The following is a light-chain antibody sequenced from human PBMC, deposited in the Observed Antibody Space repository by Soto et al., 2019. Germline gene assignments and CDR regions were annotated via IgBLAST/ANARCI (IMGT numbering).Light chain of an antibody. Sequence: DIMLTQTPLSLVVTLGQPASISCKSSHSLAFRDGNIYLNWLQQRPGQPPRLLIYKTSNRFSGVPDRFSGSGAGTDFTPKISKVEAEDVGVYYCVEAALLPHAFGQGTKVEIK. CDR3: VEAALLPHA. J-gene: IGKJ1*01. V-gene: IGKV2-24*01. CDR1: HSLAFRDGNIY. CDR2: KTS.